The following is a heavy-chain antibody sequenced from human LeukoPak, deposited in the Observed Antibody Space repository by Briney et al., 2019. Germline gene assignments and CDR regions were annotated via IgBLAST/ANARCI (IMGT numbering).Heavy chain of an antibody. D-gene: IGHD3-9*01. CDR2: IYYSGST. CDR1: AGSISSSSYY. V-gene: IGHV4-39*07. Sequence: SETLSLTCTVSAGSISSSSYYWGLIRQPPGKGLQWIGSIYYSGSTYYNPSLKSRVTISVDTSKNQFSLKLSSVTAADTAVYYCALGKSYDILTGYFPYYYYYMDVWGKGTTVTVSS. CDR3: ALGKSYDILTGYFPYYYYYMDV. J-gene: IGHJ6*03.